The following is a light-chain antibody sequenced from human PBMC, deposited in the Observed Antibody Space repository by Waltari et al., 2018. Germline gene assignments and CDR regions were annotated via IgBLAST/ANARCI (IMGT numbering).Light chain of an antibody. CDR2: DAS. J-gene: IGKJ1*01. V-gene: IGKV3-20*01. CDR1: QSVSKY. Sequence: SCRASQSVSKYLAWYQQKPGQAPRLLIYDASTGATGIPDRFSATGWGTDFSLSISRLEPEDFAVYYCQKYGTLPATFGQGTKVQMK. CDR3: QKYGTLPAT.